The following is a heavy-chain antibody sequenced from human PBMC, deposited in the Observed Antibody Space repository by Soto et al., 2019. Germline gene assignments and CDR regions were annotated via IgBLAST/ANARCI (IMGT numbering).Heavy chain of an antibody. Sequence: QVQLQESGPGLVKPSETLSLTCTVSGGSITRGGYYWSWIRQHPGKGLEWIGYIYNSGTTYYNPSLXRXXTISVHTSKNQFSLKLTSVTAADTAVYYCARDPAPWGQGTLVTVSS. CDR2: IYNSGTT. CDR3: ARDPAP. J-gene: IGHJ5*02. V-gene: IGHV4-31*03. CDR1: GGSITRGGYY.